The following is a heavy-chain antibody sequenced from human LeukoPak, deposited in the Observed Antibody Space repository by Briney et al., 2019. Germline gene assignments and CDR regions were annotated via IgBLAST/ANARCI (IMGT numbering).Heavy chain of an antibody. V-gene: IGHV3-20*04. CDR1: GFTFDDYG. Sequence: PGGSLRLSCAASGFTFDDYGMSWVRQAPGKGLEWVSGINWNGGSTGYADSVKGRFTISRDNAKNSLGLQMNSLRAEDTAVYYCTKDFDWLSGDRFEYWGQGTLVTVSS. J-gene: IGHJ4*02. D-gene: IGHD3-9*01. CDR2: INWNGGST. CDR3: TKDFDWLSGDRFEY.